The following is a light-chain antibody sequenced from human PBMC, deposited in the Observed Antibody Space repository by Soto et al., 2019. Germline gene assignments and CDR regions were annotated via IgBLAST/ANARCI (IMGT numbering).Light chain of an antibody. Sequence: QSALTQPPSASGSPGQSVTISCTGTSSDIGGYNFVSWYHQHPGKAPKLIIYEVNKRPSGVPDRFSGSKSGNTASLTVSGLQADDEGDYYCSSYAGTNNLGVFGGGTKVTVL. V-gene: IGLV2-8*01. J-gene: IGLJ3*02. CDR2: EVN. CDR3: SSYAGTNNLGV. CDR1: SSDIGGYNF.